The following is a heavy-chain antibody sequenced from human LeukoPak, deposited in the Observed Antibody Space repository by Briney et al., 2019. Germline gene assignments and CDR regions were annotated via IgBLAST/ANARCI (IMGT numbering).Heavy chain of an antibody. J-gene: IGHJ6*02. CDR1: GFTFSSYE. Sequence: PGGSLRLSCAASGFTFSSYETNWVRQAPGKGLEWVSYISSSGSNIFYADSVKGRFTMSRDNAKNSLYLQLNSLRAEDTAVYYCATVGAGNYYAMDVWGQGTTVTVSS. V-gene: IGHV3-48*03. CDR3: ATVGAGNYYAMDV. D-gene: IGHD4/OR15-4a*01. CDR2: ISSSGSNI.